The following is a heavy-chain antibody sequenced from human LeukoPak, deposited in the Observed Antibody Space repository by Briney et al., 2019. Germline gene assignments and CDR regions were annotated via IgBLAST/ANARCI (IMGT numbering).Heavy chain of an antibody. D-gene: IGHD2-2*01. CDR1: GFTFSSYG. J-gene: IGHJ4*02. CDR2: IRYDGSNK. Sequence: GGSLRLSCAASGFTFSSYGMHWVRQAPGKGLEWVAFIRYDGSNKYYADSVKGRFTISRDNSKNTLYLQMNSLRAEDTAVYYCAEEYQLLVDCWGQGTLVTVSS. V-gene: IGHV3-30*02. CDR3: AEEYQLLVDC.